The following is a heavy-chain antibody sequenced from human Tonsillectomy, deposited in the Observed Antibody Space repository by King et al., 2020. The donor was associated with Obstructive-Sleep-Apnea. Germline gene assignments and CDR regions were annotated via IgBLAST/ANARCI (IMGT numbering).Heavy chain of an antibody. CDR1: GFTFSDAW. CDR2: IKSKNCGGTR. CDR3: THIVVVPAAMLY. D-gene: IGHD2-2*01. J-gene: IGHJ4*02. V-gene: IGHV3-15*01. Sequence: VQLVESGGGLVKPGGSLRLSCVASGFTFSDAWMSGVRLAPGKGLEWVGRIKSKNCGGTRAYAAPVKGRFTTSRDDSKNTVFLQMNSLKTKDTAVYFCTHIVVVPAAMLYWGQGTLVTVSS.